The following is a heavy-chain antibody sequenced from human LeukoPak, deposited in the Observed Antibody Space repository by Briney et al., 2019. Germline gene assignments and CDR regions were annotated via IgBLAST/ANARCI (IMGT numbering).Heavy chain of an antibody. D-gene: IGHD3-9*01. Sequence: SETLSLTCTVSGGSISSYYWSWIRQPPGKGLGWIGYIYYSGSTNYNPSLQGRVTISADTSKNQFSLKLSSVTAADTAVYYCARAGNDILTGYYTPDYWGQGTLVTVSS. CDR1: GGSISSYY. J-gene: IGHJ4*02. V-gene: IGHV4-59*01. CDR3: ARAGNDILTGYYTPDY. CDR2: IYYSGST.